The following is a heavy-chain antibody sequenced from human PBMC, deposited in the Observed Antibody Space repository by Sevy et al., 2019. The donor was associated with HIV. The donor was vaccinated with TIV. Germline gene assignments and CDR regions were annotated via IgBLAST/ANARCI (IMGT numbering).Heavy chain of an antibody. Sequence: ASVKVYCKASGYTFNAYFMHWVRQAPGQGLEWMGRINPNSGDTTYAQKFQGRVTMSRDTSISTAYMELHRLTSDDTAGYYCARAYYYDSSAYRFDDWGQGTLVTVSS. CDR3: ARAYYYDSSAYRFDD. V-gene: IGHV1-2*06. J-gene: IGHJ4*02. CDR1: GYTFNAYF. CDR2: INPNSGDT. D-gene: IGHD3-22*01.